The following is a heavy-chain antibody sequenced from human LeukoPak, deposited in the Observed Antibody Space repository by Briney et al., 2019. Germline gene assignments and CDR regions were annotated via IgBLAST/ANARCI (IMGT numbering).Heavy chain of an antibody. CDR2: INSDGSVT. CDR1: GFTFSSYW. J-gene: IGHJ4*02. Sequence: SGGSLRLSCAASGFTFSSYWMHWVRQAPGKGVVWVSRINSDGSVTNYAESVKGRFTISRDNAKHTVYLQMKSLRAEDTAVYYCARDGYKPFDYWGQGTLVTVSS. CDR3: ARDGYKPFDY. D-gene: IGHD5-24*01. V-gene: IGHV3-74*01.